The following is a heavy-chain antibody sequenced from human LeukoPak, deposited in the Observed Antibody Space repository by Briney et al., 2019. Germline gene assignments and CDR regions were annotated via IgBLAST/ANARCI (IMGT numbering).Heavy chain of an antibody. V-gene: IGHV3-48*03. J-gene: IGHJ5*02. D-gene: IGHD3-16*01. Sequence: GGSLRLSCAASGFTFNTYEMNWVRQAPGKGLEWVSYISYSGSTIYYADSVKGRFTISRDNAKNSLYLQMNSLRAEDTAVYYCARGGSWGFRWFDPWGQGTLVTVSS. CDR1: GFTFNTYE. CDR2: ISYSGSTI. CDR3: ARGGSWGFRWFDP.